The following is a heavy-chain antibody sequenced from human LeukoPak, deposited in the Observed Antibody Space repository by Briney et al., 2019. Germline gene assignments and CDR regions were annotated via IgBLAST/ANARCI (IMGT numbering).Heavy chain of an antibody. CDR1: GGSFSGYS. J-gene: IGHJ6*02. CDR3: ARGPPAKPGTGYYYGMDV. D-gene: IGHD2-2*01. Sequence: PSETLSLTCAVYGGSFSGYSWSWIRQPPGKGLEWIGEINHSGSTNYNPSLKSRVTISVDMSKNQFSLKLSSVTAADTAVYYCARGPPAKPGTGYYYGMDVWGQGTTVTVSS. V-gene: IGHV4-34*01. CDR2: INHSGST.